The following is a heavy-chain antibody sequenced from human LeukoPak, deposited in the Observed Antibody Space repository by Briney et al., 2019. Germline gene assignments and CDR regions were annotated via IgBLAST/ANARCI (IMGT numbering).Heavy chain of an antibody. CDR1: GFTFSDYY. CDR3: ARVAEAAAFDS. J-gene: IGHJ4*02. V-gene: IGHV3-11*06. CDR2: ISSSSGYI. D-gene: IGHD6-13*01. Sequence: GGSLRLSCAASGFTFSDYYMSWIRQAPGKGLEWVSYISSSSGYIYYADSMRGRFTISRDNAKNSLYLQMNSLRAEDTAVYYCARVAEAAAFDSWGQGTLVTVSS.